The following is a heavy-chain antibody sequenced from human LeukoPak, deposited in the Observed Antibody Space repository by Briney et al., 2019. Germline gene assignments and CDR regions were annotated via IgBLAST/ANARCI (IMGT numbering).Heavy chain of an antibody. D-gene: IGHD3-10*01. CDR1: SGSITAIDNHY. V-gene: IGHV4-39*01. CDR2: INRGGHT. CDR3: AGQRAWFGEWAFDY. Sequence: PSETLSLTCSMSSGSITAIDNHYWGWIRQPPGKGLEWIGSINRGGHTYYNPPLESRFTISVDTSKNQFSLMVTSMTAADTAVYYCAGQRAWFGEWAFDYWGPGTLVTVSS. J-gene: IGHJ4*02.